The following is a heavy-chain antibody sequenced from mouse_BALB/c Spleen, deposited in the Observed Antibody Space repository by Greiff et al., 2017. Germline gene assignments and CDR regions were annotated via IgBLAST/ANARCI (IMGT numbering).Heavy chain of an antibody. J-gene: IGHJ4*01. Sequence: VQLQQSGPELVKPGASVKISCKASGYAFSSSWMNWVKQRPGQGLEWIGRIYPGDGDTNYNGKFKGKATLTADKSSSTAYMQLSSLTSVDSAVYFCARRSLYYYAMDYWGQGTSVTVSS. CDR1: GYAFSSSW. V-gene: IGHV1-82*01. CDR3: ARRSLYYYAMDY. CDR2: IYPGDGDT.